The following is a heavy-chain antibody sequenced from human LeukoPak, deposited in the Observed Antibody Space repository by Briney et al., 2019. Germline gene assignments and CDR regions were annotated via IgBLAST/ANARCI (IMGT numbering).Heavy chain of an antibody. Sequence: SQTLSLTCAVSGGSISSGGYSWSWIRQPPGTGLEWIGYIYHSGSTYYNPSLKSRVTISVDRSKNQFSLKLSSVTAADTAVYYCASSSPRWIQLWLDAFDIWGQGTMVTVSS. V-gene: IGHV4-30-2*01. CDR2: IYHSGST. CDR3: ASSSPRWIQLWLDAFDI. CDR1: GGSISSGGYS. J-gene: IGHJ3*02. D-gene: IGHD5-18*01.